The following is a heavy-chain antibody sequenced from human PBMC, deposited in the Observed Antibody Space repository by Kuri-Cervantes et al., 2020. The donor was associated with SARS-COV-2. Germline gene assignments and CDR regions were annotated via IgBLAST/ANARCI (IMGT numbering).Heavy chain of an antibody. J-gene: IGHJ6*02. CDR3: ARDRGSGYGMDV. CDR1: GFTFSSYG. V-gene: IGHV3-30*03. D-gene: IGHD6-19*01. Sequence: GESLKISCAASGFTFSSYGMHWVRQAPGKGLEWVAVISYDGSNKYYADSVKGRFTISRDNSKNTLYLQMNSLRAEDTAVYYCARDRGSGYGMDVWGQGATVTVSS. CDR2: ISYDGSNK.